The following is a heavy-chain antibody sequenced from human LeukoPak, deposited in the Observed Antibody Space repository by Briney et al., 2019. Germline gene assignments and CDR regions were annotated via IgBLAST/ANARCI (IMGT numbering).Heavy chain of an antibody. D-gene: IGHD3-22*01. V-gene: IGHV1-18*01. J-gene: IGHJ4*02. CDR3: ARSSASAGYYQEDDY. Sequence: ASVKVSCKASGYTFTSYGISWVRQAPGQGLEWMGIINPSGGSTSYAQKLQGRVTMTTDTSTSTAYMELRSLRSDDTAVYYCARSSASAGYYQEDDYWGQGTLVTVSS. CDR2: INPSGGST. CDR1: GYTFTSYG.